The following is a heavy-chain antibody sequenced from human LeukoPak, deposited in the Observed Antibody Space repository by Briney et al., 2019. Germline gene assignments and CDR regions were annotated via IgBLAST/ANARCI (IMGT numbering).Heavy chain of an antibody. CDR2: ISGSSTTI. D-gene: IGHD3-10*01. Sequence: GGSLRLSCAASGFTFSTYNMNWVRQAPGQGLEGVSYISGSSTTIYYADSVKGRFTISRDSAKNSLYLQMNSLRAEDTAVYYCAKGLRTETFYGSGGFDPWGQGTLVTVSS. CDR1: GFTFSTYN. J-gene: IGHJ5*02. CDR3: AKGLRTETFYGSGGFDP. V-gene: IGHV3-48*01.